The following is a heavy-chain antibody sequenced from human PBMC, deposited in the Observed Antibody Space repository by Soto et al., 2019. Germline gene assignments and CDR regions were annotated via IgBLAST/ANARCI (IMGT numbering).Heavy chain of an antibody. Sequence: PGGSLRLSCAASGFTFSSYSMNWVRQAPGKGLEWVSSISSSSSYIYYADSVKGRFTISRDNAKNSLYLQMNSLRAEDTAVYYCARGAAAGTSAFDIWGQGTMVTVSS. D-gene: IGHD6-13*01. J-gene: IGHJ3*02. V-gene: IGHV3-21*01. CDR2: ISSSSSYI. CDR1: GFTFSSYS. CDR3: ARGAAAGTSAFDI.